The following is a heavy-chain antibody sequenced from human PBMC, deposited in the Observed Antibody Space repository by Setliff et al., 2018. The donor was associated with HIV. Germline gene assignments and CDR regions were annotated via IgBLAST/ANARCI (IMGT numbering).Heavy chain of an antibody. CDR2: VYIRGST. J-gene: IGHJ4*02. CDR1: GGSISSGNYY. CDR3: AREGYSSSWYPGRASGNPRNFDY. Sequence: PSETLSLTCTVSGGSISSGNYYWSWIRQPAGKGLEGIGRVYIRGSTKYNPSLKSRVTISVDTSKNHFSLKLSYVTAADTAVYYCAREGYSSSWYPGRASGNPRNFDYWGQGTLVTVSS. D-gene: IGHD6-13*01. V-gene: IGHV4-61*02.